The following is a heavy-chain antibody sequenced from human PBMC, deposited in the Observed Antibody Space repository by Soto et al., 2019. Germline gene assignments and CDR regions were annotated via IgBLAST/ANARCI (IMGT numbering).Heavy chain of an antibody. CDR2: IYWNDDK. J-gene: IGHJ6*02. Sequence: QITLKESGPTLVKPTQTLTLTCTFSGFSLSTSGVGVGWIRQPPGKALEWLALIYWNDDKRYSPSLKSRLTITNDTSKNQVVLTMTNMDPVDTATYYCAHSGSNPDSYYYYYGMDVWGQGTTVTVSS. D-gene: IGHD1-26*01. CDR1: GFSLSTSGVG. V-gene: IGHV2-5*01. CDR3: AHSGSNPDSYYYYYGMDV.